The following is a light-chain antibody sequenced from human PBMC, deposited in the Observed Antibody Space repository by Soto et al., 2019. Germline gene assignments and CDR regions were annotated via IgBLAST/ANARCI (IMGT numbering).Light chain of an antibody. CDR2: DAS. V-gene: IGKV1-33*01. J-gene: IGKJ4*01. CDR3: QQYDELVT. CDR1: QDISNY. Sequence: DIQLTQSPSSLAASVGDGVAISCQASQDISNYLNWYKQKPGKAPKLLIYDASNLETEVPSRFSGSGSGTDFIFSIIGLQPEDIATYYCQQYDELVTFGGGTKVEIK.